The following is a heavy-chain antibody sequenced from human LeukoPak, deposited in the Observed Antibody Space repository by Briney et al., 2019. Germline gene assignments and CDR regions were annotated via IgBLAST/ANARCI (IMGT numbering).Heavy chain of an antibody. Sequence: KPSQTLSLTCTVSGGSISSGGYYWSWIRQHPGKGLEWIGYIYYSGSTYYNPSLKSRVTISVDTSKNQFSPKLSSVTAADTAVYYCARSGGSGSSPLDYWGQGTLVTVSS. J-gene: IGHJ4*02. D-gene: IGHD3-10*01. CDR2: IYYSGST. V-gene: IGHV4-31*03. CDR3: ARSGGSGSSPLDY. CDR1: GGSISSGGYY.